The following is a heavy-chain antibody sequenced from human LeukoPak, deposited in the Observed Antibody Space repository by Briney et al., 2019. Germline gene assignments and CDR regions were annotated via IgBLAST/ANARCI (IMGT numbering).Heavy chain of an antibody. CDR3: ARDWNRYAY. CDR1: GGSLSSCTYS. V-gene: IGHV4-39*07. CDR2: FSCSGST. J-gene: IGHJ4*02. Sequence: SETLSLTCSVSGGSLSSCTYSWGWLRQPPGTGLEWIGSFSCSGSTYYNPSLKSRVTISVDTSKSQFSLYMDSVTAADTAVYYCARDWNRYAYWGQGTLVTVSS. D-gene: IGHD1-1*01.